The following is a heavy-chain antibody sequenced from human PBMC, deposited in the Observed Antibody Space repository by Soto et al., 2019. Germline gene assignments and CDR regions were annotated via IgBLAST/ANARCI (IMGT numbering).Heavy chain of an antibody. CDR3: ARVGYYYGSGSYLFDP. J-gene: IGHJ5*02. CDR1: GYTFTSHS. Sequence: QVQLVQSGAEVKKPGASVKVSCKASGYTFTSHSISWVRRAPGEGLEWVGWISAYNGYTNYAENFQGRVTMTTDASTSTAYMELRSLRSDDTAVYYCARVGYYYGSGSYLFDPWGQGTLVTVSS. CDR2: ISAYNGYT. V-gene: IGHV1-18*04. D-gene: IGHD3-10*01.